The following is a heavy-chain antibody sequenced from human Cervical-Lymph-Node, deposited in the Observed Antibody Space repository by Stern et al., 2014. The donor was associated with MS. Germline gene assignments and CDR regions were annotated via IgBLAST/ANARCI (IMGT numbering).Heavy chain of an antibody. V-gene: IGHV1-2*02. Sequence: VQLVESGAEVKKPGASVRVSCKASGYTFTTYYMNWVRQAPGQGLEWMGYINPNSGGTEYSKKFQGRITMTSDPSVSTAYVELINLTFNDTATYYCAGGPGNIFDAFHMWGQGTKVTVSS. CDR1: GYTFTTYY. D-gene: IGHD1-1*01. J-gene: IGHJ3*02. CDR3: AGGPGNIFDAFHM. CDR2: INPNSGGT.